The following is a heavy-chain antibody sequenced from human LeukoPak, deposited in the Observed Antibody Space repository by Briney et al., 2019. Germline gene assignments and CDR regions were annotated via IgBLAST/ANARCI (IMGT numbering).Heavy chain of an antibody. CDR1: GGSISSYY. CDR2: IYTSGST. V-gene: IGHV4-4*07. CDR3: ASGPRGGYYGSGSYHNWFDP. D-gene: IGHD3-10*01. J-gene: IGHJ5*02. Sequence: SETLSLTCTVSGGSISSYYWSWIRQPAGKGLEWIGRIYTSGSTNYNPSLKSRVTMSVDTSKNQFSLKLSSVTAADTAVYYCASGPRGGYYGSGSYHNWFDPWGQGTLVSVSS.